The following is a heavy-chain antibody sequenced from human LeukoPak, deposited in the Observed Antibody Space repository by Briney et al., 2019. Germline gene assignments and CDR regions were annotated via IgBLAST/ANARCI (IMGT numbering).Heavy chain of an antibody. CDR1: RFTFSNYG. D-gene: IGHD2-2*01. Sequence: GGSLRLSCAASRFTFSNYGMHWVRQAPGKGLEWVAVIWYGGNNEYYADSVKGRFTISRDNSKNTLYLQMNSLRAEDTAVYYCAKAHAAYCSSTSCYYYYYYYGMDVWGQGTTVTVSS. CDR2: IWYGGNNE. J-gene: IGHJ6*02. CDR3: AKAHAAYCSSTSCYYYYYYYGMDV. V-gene: IGHV3-30*02.